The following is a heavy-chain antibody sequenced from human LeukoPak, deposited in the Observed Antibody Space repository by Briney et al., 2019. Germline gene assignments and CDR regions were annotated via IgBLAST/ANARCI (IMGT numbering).Heavy chain of an antibody. J-gene: IGHJ4*02. V-gene: IGHV4-59*01. Sequence: PSETLSPTCTVSGGSISSYYWNWIRQPPGKGLEWIGYIYYSGSTNYNPSLKSRVTISVDTSKNQFFLKLSSVTAADTAVYYCARFTAGALDYWGQGTLVTISS. D-gene: IGHD6-13*01. CDR2: IYYSGST. CDR3: ARFTAGALDY. CDR1: GGSISSYY.